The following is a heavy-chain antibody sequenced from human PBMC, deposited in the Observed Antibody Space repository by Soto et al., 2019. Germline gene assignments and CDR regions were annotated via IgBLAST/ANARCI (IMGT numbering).Heavy chain of an antibody. CDR1: GFTFSSYS. J-gene: IGHJ6*02. Sequence: PGGSLRLSCAASGFTFSSYSMNWVRQAPGKELEWVSYISTSSITIYFAVSVKGRFTISRVNAKNSLFLQINSLRDEDTAVYFCAGERMIDFGDYLYYAMDVWGQGTTVTVSS. CDR3: AGERMIDFGDYLYYAMDV. D-gene: IGHD3-3*01. V-gene: IGHV3-48*02. CDR2: ISTSSITI.